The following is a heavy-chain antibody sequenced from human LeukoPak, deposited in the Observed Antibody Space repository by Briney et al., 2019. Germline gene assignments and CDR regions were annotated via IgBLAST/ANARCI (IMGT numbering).Heavy chain of an antibody. CDR2: ISYDGSNN. Sequence: PGGSLRLSCAASGFTFSSYAMHWVRQAPGKGLEWVAVISYDGSNNYYADSVKGRFTISRGNSKNTLYLQMNSLRAEDTAVYYYASQLELYPYYFDYWGQGTLVTVSS. CDR3: ASQLELYPYYFDY. D-gene: IGHD1-7*01. CDR1: GFTFSSYA. V-gene: IGHV3-30*04. J-gene: IGHJ4*02.